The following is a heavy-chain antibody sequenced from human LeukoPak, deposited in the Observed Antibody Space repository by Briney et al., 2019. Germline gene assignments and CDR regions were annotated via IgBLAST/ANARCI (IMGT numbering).Heavy chain of an antibody. CDR3: ARLRGYSYGHGDY. V-gene: IGHV4-59*08. D-gene: IGHD5-18*01. CDR1: GGSINNYY. J-gene: IGHJ4*02. CDR2: IYYRGST. Sequence: SETLSLTCTVSGGSIGGSINNYYWSWIRQPPGKGLDYIGYIYYRGSTNSHPSLKSRVTMSVDTSKNQFSLKLSSVTAADTAVYYCARLRGYSYGHGDYWGQGTLVTVSS.